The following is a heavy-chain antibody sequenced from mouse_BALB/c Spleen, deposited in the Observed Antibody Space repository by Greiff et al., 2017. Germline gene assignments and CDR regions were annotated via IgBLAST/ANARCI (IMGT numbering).Heavy chain of an antibody. CDR3: ARRTVVAPFDY. D-gene: IGHD1-1*01. Sequence: VQLQQSGAELAKPGASVKMSCKASGYTFTSYWMHWVKQRPGQGLEWIGYINPSTGYTEYNQKFKDKATLTADKSSSTAYMQLSSLTSEDSAVYYCARRTVVAPFDYWGQGTTLTVSS. J-gene: IGHJ2*01. CDR1: GYTFTSYW. V-gene: IGHV1-7*01. CDR2: INPSTGYT.